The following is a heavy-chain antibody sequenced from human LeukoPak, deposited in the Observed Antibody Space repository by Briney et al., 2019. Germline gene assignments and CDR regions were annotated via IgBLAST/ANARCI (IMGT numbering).Heavy chain of an antibody. CDR3: ARGGEASNWFDP. CDR1: GGSISSGASY. CDR2: IYYSGST. J-gene: IGHJ5*02. V-gene: IGHV4-31*03. D-gene: IGHD7-27*01. Sequence: SQTLSLTCTVSGGSISSGASYWTWIRQHPGKGLEWIGCIYYSGSTYYNPSLKSRVTISVDTSTNQFSLKLSSVTAADTALYYCARGGEASNWFDPWGQGTLVTVSS.